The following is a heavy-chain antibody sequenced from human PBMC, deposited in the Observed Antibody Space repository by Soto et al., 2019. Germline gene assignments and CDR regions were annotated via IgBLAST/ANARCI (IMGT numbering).Heavy chain of an antibody. D-gene: IGHD4-17*01. CDR1: GDSVSRDGYS. Sequence: QVQLQESGSGLVKPSQTLVLTCTVSGDSVSRDGYSWSWLRQPPGKGLEWIGYIYHSGATYYNPSLKSRVTTSLDKSKNQFSLRLASVTAADTAVYYCARGWSVGDYSLPNDYWGQGTLVTVSS. CDR3: ARGWSVGDYSLPNDY. J-gene: IGHJ4*02. V-gene: IGHV4-30-2*01. CDR2: IYHSGAT.